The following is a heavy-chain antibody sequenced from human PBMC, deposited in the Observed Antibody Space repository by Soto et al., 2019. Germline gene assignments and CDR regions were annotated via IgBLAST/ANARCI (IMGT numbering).Heavy chain of an antibody. V-gene: IGHV1-8*01. Sequence: ASLKVSCKASGYTLTSYDIDWVGQATGQGLEWMGWMNPNSGNTGYAQKFQGRVTMTRNTSISTAYMELSSLRSEDMAVYYCARGEGLQNWFDPWGQGTLVTVSS. CDR2: MNPNSGNT. CDR3: ARGEGLQNWFDP. J-gene: IGHJ5*02. CDR1: GYTLTSYD.